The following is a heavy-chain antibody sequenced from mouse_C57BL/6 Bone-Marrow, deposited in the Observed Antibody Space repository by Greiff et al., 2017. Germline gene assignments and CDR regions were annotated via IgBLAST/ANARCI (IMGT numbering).Heavy chain of an antibody. CDR3: TRWVTRCMDY. CDR1: GYTFTDYE. CDR2: IDPETGGT. J-gene: IGHJ4*01. V-gene: IGHV1-15*01. D-gene: IGHD2-2*01. Sequence: QVQLQQSGAELVRPGASVTLSCKASGYTFTDYEMHWVKQTPVHGLEWIGAIDPETGGTAYNQKFKGKAILTADKSSSTAYMELRSLTSEDSAVYYCTRWVTRCMDYWGQGTSVTVSS.